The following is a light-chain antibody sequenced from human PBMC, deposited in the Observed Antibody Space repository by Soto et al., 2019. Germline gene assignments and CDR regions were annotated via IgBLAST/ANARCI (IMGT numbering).Light chain of an antibody. CDR2: EVS. Sequence: QSVLTQPASVSGSPGQSITISCTGTSRDIGSTNYVSWYQRHPGKAPKVMIYEVSNRPSGVSNRFSGSKSGNTASLTISGLQAEDEADYYCSSYTVNSVTLYVFGTGTKVTVL. J-gene: IGLJ1*01. CDR1: SRDIGSTNY. CDR3: SSYTVNSVTLYV. V-gene: IGLV2-14*01.